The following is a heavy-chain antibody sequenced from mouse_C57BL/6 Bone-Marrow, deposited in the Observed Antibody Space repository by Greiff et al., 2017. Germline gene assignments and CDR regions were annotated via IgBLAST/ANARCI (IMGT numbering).Heavy chain of an antibody. CDR1: GFSLTSYG. V-gene: IGHV2-2*01. J-gene: IGHJ3*01. Sequence: VQLQQSGPGLVQPSQSLSITCTVSGFSLTSYGVHWVRQSPGKGLAWLGVIWRGGSTDYNAAFISRLSISKDNPKSHVFFKMNSLQADDTAIYYCASHYYGSMWFAYWGQGTLVTVSA. CDR3: ASHYYGSMWFAY. D-gene: IGHD1-1*01. CDR2: IWRGGST.